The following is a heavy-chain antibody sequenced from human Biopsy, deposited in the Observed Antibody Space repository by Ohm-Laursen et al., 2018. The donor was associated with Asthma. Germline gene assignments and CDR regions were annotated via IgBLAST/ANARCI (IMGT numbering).Heavy chain of an antibody. J-gene: IGHJ4*02. D-gene: IGHD1-26*01. Sequence: SLRLSCAASGFSFSNYGMHWVRQAPGKGLDWVAVISFDGTNRNYTDSVKGRFTISRDNSRNTLHLEMNSLRAEDTAVYFCAKEVFPGWELRRGPDSWGQGTLATVSS. CDR1: GFSFSNYG. CDR2: ISFDGTNR. V-gene: IGHV3-30*18. CDR3: AKEVFPGWELRRGPDS.